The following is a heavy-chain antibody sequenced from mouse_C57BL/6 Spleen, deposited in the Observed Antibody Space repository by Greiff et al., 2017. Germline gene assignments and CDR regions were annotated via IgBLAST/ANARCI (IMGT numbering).Heavy chain of an antibody. D-gene: IGHD1-1*01. CDR3: ATITTVVEGYAMDY. V-gene: IGHV2-5*01. CDR1: GFSLTSYG. CDR2: IWRGGST. J-gene: IGHJ4*01. Sequence: QVQLKQSGPGLVQPSQSLSITCTVSGFSLTSYGVHWVRQSPGKGLEWLGVIWRGGSTDYNAAFMSSLSITKDNSKRQVFFKMNSLQADDTAIYYCATITTVVEGYAMDYWGQGTSVTVSS.